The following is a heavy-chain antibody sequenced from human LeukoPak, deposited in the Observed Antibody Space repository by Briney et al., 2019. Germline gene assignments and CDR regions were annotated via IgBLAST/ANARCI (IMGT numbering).Heavy chain of an antibody. V-gene: IGHV1-18*01. J-gene: IGHJ6*03. Sequence: ASVKVSCKASGYTFTSYGISWVRQAPGQGLEWMGWISAYNGNTNYAQKLQGRVTMTTDTSTSTAYMELRSLRSDDTAVYYCARALNYDFWSGYYTAYYYYYYMDVWGKGTTVTVSS. CDR3: ARALNYDFWSGYYTAYYYYYYMDV. CDR1: GYTFTSYG. CDR2: ISAYNGNT. D-gene: IGHD3-3*01.